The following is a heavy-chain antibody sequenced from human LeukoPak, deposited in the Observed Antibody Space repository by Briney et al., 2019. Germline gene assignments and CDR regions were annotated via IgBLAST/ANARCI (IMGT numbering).Heavy chain of an antibody. V-gene: IGHV4-59*08. CDR2: FHDSGST. CDR1: GGSISSYY. CDR3: ARLGDSSSRLYYFDY. Sequence: PSETLSLTCTVSGGSISSYYWSWIRQPPGKGLEWIGYFHDSGSTNYNPSLKSRVTISVDTSKNQFSLKLSSVTAADTAVYYCARLGDSSSRLYYFDYWGQGTLVTVSS. J-gene: IGHJ4*02. D-gene: IGHD6-6*01.